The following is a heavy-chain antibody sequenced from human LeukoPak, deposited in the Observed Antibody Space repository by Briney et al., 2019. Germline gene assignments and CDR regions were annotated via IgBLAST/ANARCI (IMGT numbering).Heavy chain of an antibody. CDR1: GFTFSSYA. J-gene: IGHJ4*02. V-gene: IGHV3-23*01. CDR3: VRRGYSGYDGFDY. CDR2: ISGSGGNT. D-gene: IGHD5-12*01. Sequence: PGGSLRLSCAASGFTFSSYAMSWVRQAPGKGLEWVSVISGSGGNTYYADSVKGRFTISRDNAKTSLYLQMNSLRAEDTAVYYCVRRGYSGYDGFDYWGQGTLVTVSS.